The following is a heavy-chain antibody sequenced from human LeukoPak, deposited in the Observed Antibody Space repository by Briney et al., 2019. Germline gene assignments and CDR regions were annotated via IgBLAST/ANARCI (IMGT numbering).Heavy chain of an antibody. V-gene: IGHV1-18*01. CDR1: GYTFTSYG. Sequence: DSVKVSCKASGYTFTSYGISWVRQAPGQGLEWMGWIGAYNGDTNYAQSLQGRVTMTTDTSTSTAYMELRSLKSDDTAVYYCARVIVGAVHFDYWGQGTLVTVSS. CDR3: ARVIVGAVHFDY. J-gene: IGHJ4*02. CDR2: IGAYNGDT. D-gene: IGHD1-26*01.